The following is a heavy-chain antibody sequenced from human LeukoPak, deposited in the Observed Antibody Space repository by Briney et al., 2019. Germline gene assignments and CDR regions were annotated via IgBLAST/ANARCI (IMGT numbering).Heavy chain of an antibody. J-gene: IGHJ4*02. CDR3: AREHPKYYDFWSGYYRGDY. V-gene: IGHV3-21*01. Sequence: PGGSLRLSCAASGFTFSSYSMNWVRQAPGKGLEWVSSISSSSSYIYYADSVKGRFTISRDNAKNSLYLQMNSLRAEDTAVYYCAREHPKYYDFWSGYYRGDYWGQGTLVTVSS. CDR2: ISSSSSYI. D-gene: IGHD3-3*01. CDR1: GFTFSSYS.